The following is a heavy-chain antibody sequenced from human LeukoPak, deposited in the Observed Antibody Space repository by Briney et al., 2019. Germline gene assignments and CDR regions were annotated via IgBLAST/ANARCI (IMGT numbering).Heavy chain of an antibody. CDR3: ARKLTTHPFYYYYYYMDV. V-gene: IGHV4-4*07. CDR1: GGSISYYY. CDR2: IYTSGRT. J-gene: IGHJ6*03. D-gene: IGHD1-14*01. Sequence: SETLSLTCTVSGGSISYYYWNWIRQPAGKGLEWIGRIYTSGRTYYNPSLKSRVSMSVDTSKNQFSLKLSSVTAADTAVYYCARKLTTHPFYYYYYYMDVWGKGTTVTVSS.